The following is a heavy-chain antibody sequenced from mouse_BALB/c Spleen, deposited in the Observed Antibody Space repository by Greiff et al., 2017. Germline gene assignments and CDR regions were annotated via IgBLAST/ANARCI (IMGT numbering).Heavy chain of an antibody. CDR1: GFSLTSYG. J-gene: IGHJ2*01. Sequence: QVQLKESGPGLVAPSQSLSITCTVSGFSLTSYGVHWVRQPPGKGLEWLGVIWAGGSTNYNSALMSRLSISKDNSKSQVFLKMNSLQTDDTAMYYCARDEGKLTGTFDYWGQGTTLTVSS. CDR2: IWAGGST. CDR3: ARDEGKLTGTFDY. V-gene: IGHV2-9*02. D-gene: IGHD4-1*01.